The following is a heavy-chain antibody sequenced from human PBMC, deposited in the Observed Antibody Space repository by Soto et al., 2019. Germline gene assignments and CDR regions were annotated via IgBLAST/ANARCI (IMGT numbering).Heavy chain of an antibody. CDR2: IRGDGGQT. D-gene: IGHD3-9*01. Sequence: QTGGSLRLSCTASGFTFTSYGMGWVRQAPGKGLQWVSTIRGDGGQTHYTDSVKGRFSISRDNSKNTLYLQMDSLRAEDTAMYFCARDVGLDSDDFFAYWGQGTQVTVSS. CDR3: ARDVGLDSDDFFAY. CDR1: GFTFTSYG. V-gene: IGHV3-23*01. J-gene: IGHJ4*02.